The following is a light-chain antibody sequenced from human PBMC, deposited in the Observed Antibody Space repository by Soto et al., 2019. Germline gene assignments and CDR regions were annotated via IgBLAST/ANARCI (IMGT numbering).Light chain of an antibody. CDR3: QTYNNCPLIA. CDR2: GAS. CDR1: QSVSSN. Sequence: EIVMTQSPATLSVSPGERATLSCRASQSVSSNLAWYQQKPGQAPRLLIYGASTRATGIPARFSGSGSGTAFTLTISSLQSEDFAVYYCQTYNNCPLIAFGPGTRLEIX. V-gene: IGKV3-15*01. J-gene: IGKJ5*01.